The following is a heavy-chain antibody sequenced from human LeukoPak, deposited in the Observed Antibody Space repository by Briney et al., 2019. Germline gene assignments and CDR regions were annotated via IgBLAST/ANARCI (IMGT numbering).Heavy chain of an antibody. CDR1: GFTFDDYA. V-gene: IGHV3-9*01. J-gene: IGHJ3*02. CDR3: AKDSSGSYLGAFDI. CDR2: ISWNSGSI. D-gene: IGHD3-10*01. Sequence: GGSLRLSCAASGFTFDDYAMHWVRQAPGKGLEWVSGISWNSGSIGYADSVKGRFTISRDNAKNSLYLQMNSLRAEDTASYYCAKDSSGSYLGAFDIWGQGTMVTVSS.